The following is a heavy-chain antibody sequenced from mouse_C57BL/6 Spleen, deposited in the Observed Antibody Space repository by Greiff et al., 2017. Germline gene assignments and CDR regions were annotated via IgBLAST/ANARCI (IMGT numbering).Heavy chain of an antibody. Sequence: QVQLQQSGAELVKPGASVKISCKASGYAFSSYWMNWVKQRPGKGLEWIGQIYPGDGDTNYNGKFKGKATLTADKSSSTAYMQLSSLTAEDSAVYFCARRTGETYYFDYWGQGTTLTVSS. D-gene: IGHD4-1*01. CDR1: GYAFSSYW. CDR3: ARRTGETYYFDY. CDR2: IYPGDGDT. J-gene: IGHJ2*01. V-gene: IGHV1-80*01.